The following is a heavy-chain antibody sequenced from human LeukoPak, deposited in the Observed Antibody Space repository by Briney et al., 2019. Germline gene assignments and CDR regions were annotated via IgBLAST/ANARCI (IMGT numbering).Heavy chain of an antibody. V-gene: IGHV3-23*01. D-gene: IGHD2-8*01. CDR3: AKDFEGSNLHDCTNGVCYTGDY. Sequence: PGGSLRLSCAASGFTFSSYAMSWVRQAPGKGLEWVSAISGSGGSTYYADSVKGRFTISRDNSKNTLYLQMNSLRAEDTAVYYCAKDFEGSNLHDCTNGVCYTGDYWGQGTLVTVSS. J-gene: IGHJ4*02. CDR2: ISGSGGST. CDR1: GFTFSSYA.